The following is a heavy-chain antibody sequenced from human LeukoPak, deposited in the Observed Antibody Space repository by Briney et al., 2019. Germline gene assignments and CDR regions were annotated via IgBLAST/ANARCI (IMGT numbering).Heavy chain of an antibody. Sequence: GGSLRLSCAAAGFTFSSYWMHWVCQTPGKGLVWVSHINPDGSSRIYADSVKGRFTVSRDNAKNTVYLQMNSLRDEDSAVYYCVRDGYSRSSGGADYWGQGTLVTVSS. CDR3: VRDGYSRSSGGADY. J-gene: IGHJ4*02. V-gene: IGHV3-74*01. D-gene: IGHD6-6*01. CDR1: GFTFSSYW. CDR2: INPDGSSR.